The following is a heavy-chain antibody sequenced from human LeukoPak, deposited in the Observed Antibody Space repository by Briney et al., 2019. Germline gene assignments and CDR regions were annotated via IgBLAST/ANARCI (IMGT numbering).Heavy chain of an antibody. Sequence: GGSLRLSCAASGFTFSSYAMHWVRQAPGKGLEWVAVISYDGSNKYYADSVKGRFTISRDNSKNTRYLQMNSLRAEDTAVYYCARGSCSSTSCHTNYFDYWGQGTLATVSS. CDR2: ISYDGSNK. CDR3: ARGSCSSTSCHTNYFDY. J-gene: IGHJ4*02. D-gene: IGHD2-2*01. CDR1: GFTFSSYA. V-gene: IGHV3-30-3*01.